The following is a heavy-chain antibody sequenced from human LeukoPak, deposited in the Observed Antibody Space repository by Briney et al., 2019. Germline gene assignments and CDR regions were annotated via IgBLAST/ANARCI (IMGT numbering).Heavy chain of an antibody. D-gene: IGHD2-2*01. CDR2: IIPIFGTA. CDR3: AREVSGGCSSTSCPGAFDI. J-gene: IGHJ3*02. Sequence: VASVKVSCKASGYTFTGYYMHWVRQAPGQGLEWMGGIIPIFGTANYAQKFQGRVTITADESTSTAYMELSSLRSEDTAVYYCAREVSGGCSSTSCPGAFDIWGQGTMVTVSS. V-gene: IGHV1-69*13. CDR1: GYTFTGYY.